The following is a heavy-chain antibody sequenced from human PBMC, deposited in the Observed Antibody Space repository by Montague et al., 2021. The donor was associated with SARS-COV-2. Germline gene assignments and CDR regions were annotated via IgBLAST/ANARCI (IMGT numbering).Heavy chain of an antibody. CDR2: ISWNSGSL. Sequence: SLRLSCAASGFPFDEHAMFWVRHAPGKGLEWVSGISWNSGSLGYADSLKGRFTVSRDNAKNSLYLQMNSLRPDDTALYYCAKGPRHDVASGLDHWGQGTLVTVSS. J-gene: IGHJ4*02. V-gene: IGHV3-9*01. CDR3: AKGPRHDVASGLDH. CDR1: GFPFDEHA. D-gene: IGHD6-13*01.